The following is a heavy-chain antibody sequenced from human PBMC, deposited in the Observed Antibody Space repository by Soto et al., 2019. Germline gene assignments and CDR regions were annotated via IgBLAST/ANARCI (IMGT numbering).Heavy chain of an antibody. CDR3: ARLVVVVVAASPIDWFDP. Sequence: SETLSLTCTVSGGSISSSSYYWGWIRQPPGKGLEWIGSIYYSGSTYYNPSLKSRVTISVDTSKNQYYLKLSSVTAADTAEYYCARLVVVVVAASPIDWFDPWGQGPLVTVSS. D-gene: IGHD2-15*01. CDR2: IYYSGST. V-gene: IGHV4-39*01. J-gene: IGHJ5*02. CDR1: GGSISSSSYY.